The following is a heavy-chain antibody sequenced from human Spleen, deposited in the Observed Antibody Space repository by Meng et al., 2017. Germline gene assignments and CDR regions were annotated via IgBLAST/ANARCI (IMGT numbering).Heavy chain of an antibody. J-gene: IGHJ6*02. V-gene: IGHV3-21*01. CDR2: TSRGSNYK. CDR3: AREGLGCSSTSCYAL. D-gene: IGHD2-2*01. CDR1: GLSFSRYS. Sequence: GRSLRPSCLVSGLSFSRYSMNCVRQAPGKGLEWVSSTSRGSNYKYYADSVKGRFTISRDNSKNPLYLQMNSLRAEDTAVYYCAREGLGCSSTSCYALWGQGTTVTVSS.